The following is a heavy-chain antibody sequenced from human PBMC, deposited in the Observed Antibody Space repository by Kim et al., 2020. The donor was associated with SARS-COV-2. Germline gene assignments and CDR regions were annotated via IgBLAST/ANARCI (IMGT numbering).Heavy chain of an antibody. D-gene: IGHD6-6*01. CDR3: ARSGQEYSSLAYFDY. V-gene: IGHV3-30*01. J-gene: IGHJ4*02. Sequence: DSVKGRFTISRDNSKNTLDLQMNSLRAEDTAVYYCARSGQEYSSLAYFDYWGQGTLVTVSS.